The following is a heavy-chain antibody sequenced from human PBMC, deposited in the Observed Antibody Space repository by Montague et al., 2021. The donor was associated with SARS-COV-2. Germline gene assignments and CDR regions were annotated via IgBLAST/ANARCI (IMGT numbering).Heavy chain of an antibody. Sequence: SETLSLTCTVSGFSIGSGDYWCWIRQPPGKGLEWIGSIYHSGTTYYNPSLQSRLTMSIDTSTNQFSLRLTSVTAADTAVFFCVREKAGGLRNVFDFWGQGTQVTVSS. V-gene: IGHV4-38-2*02. CDR1: GFSIGSGDY. CDR2: IYHSGTT. CDR3: VREKAGGLRNVFDF. J-gene: IGHJ3*01.